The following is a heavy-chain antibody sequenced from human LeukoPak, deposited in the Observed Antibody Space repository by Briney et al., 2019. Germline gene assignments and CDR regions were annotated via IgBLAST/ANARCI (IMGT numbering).Heavy chain of an antibody. CDR3: ASGSGSGYYYFVY. J-gene: IGHJ4*02. CDR1: AFTFDDYG. CDR2: INWNGGST. D-gene: IGHD3-22*01. Sequence: GGSLRLSCAASAFTFDDYGMSWVRQAPGKGLEWVSGINWNGGSTGYADSVKGRFTISRDNAKNSLYLQMNSLRAEDTALYYCASGSGSGYYYFVYWGQGTLVTVSS. V-gene: IGHV3-20*04.